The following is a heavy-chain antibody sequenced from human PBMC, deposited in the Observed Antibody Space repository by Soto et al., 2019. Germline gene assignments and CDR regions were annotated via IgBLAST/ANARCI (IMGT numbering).Heavy chain of an antibody. Sequence: SVKVSCKASGFTFSSSAVQWVRQARGQRLEWIGKIVVGSGNTKYAQRVQDRVSMTTDTSTATAYIELRSLRFDDTAIYFCARTHWQPDYLEGFDFWGQGTPVTVSS. CDR1: GFTFSSSA. V-gene: IGHV1-58*01. D-gene: IGHD1-1*01. CDR2: IVVGSGNT. CDR3: ARTHWQPDYLEGFDF. J-gene: IGHJ4*02.